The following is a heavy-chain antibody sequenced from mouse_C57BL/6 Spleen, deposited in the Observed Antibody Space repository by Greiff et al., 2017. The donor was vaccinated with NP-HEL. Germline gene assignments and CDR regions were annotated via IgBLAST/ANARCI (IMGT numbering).Heavy chain of an antibody. D-gene: IGHD2-4*01. V-gene: IGHV1-69*01. CDR1: GYTFTSYW. CDR2: IYPSDGYT. Sequence: QVQLQQSGAELVMPGASVKLSCKASGYTFTSYWMHWVKQRPGQGLEWIGEIYPSDGYTNYNQKFKGKSTLTVDKASSTAYMQLSSLTSEDSAVYYCTVYYDYGPFAYWGQGTLVTVSA. CDR3: TVYYDYGPFAY. J-gene: IGHJ3*01.